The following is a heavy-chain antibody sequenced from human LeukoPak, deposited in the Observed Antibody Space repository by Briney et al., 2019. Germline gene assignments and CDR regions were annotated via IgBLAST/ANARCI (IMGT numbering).Heavy chain of an antibody. J-gene: IGHJ4*02. V-gene: IGHV3-7*01. CDR1: GFTFSSFW. CDR2: IKQDGSEE. Sequence: PGGSLRLSCAASGFTFSSFWTSWVRQAPGKGLEWVDNIKQDGSEEYHVDAVKGRFTISRDNAKNSLYLQMNSLRAEDTAVYYCARRLPYFDYWGQGTLVTVSS. CDR3: ARRLPYFDY.